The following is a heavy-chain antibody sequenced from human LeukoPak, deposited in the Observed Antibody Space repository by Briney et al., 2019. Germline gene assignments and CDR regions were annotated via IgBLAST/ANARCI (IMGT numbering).Heavy chain of an antibody. Sequence: GGCLRLSCAASGFTHSSYAMSWVRPAPRQGLEWVSAISCSVGGTYYADPVKGRFTISKDNSKNTLYLQMNSLRAEDTAGYYCANQQVATIGDAFDIWGQGTMVTVSS. CDR1: GFTHSSYA. CDR2: ISCSVGGT. D-gene: IGHD5-12*01. V-gene: IGHV3-23*01. CDR3: ANQQVATIGDAFDI. J-gene: IGHJ3*02.